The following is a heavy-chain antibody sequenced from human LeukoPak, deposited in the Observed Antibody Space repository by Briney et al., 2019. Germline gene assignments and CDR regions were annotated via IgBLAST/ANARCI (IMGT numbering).Heavy chain of an antibody. J-gene: IGHJ4*02. CDR1: GHFITGFH. V-gene: IGHV4-59*01. CDR2: IQASRTN. CDR3: ARFDSCGADSCIDS. Sequence: SETVSLTCSVSGHFITGFHWGWIRQPPGKGLEWIRYIQASRTNKHNPSLKSRVNISKGTSKAHFSLNGKPANAADTAMYYCARFDSCGADSCIDSWGQGNLVIVSS. D-gene: IGHD2-21*01.